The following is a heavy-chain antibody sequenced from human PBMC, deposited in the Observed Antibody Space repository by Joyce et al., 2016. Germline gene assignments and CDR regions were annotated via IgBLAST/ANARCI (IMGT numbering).Heavy chain of an antibody. Sequence: EVRLVESGGGLIQPGGSLRLSCAASGFTVNTNYMNWVRQAPGKGLEWVSGIYPGGETYFADSVKGRFSISRDSFKNTLSLQMNSLRAEDTAVYFCVGSDWYYFDYWGQGALVAVSS. J-gene: IGHJ4*02. CDR2: IYPGGET. D-gene: IGHD6-19*01. V-gene: IGHV3-53*01. CDR1: GFTVNTNY. CDR3: VGSDWYYFDY.